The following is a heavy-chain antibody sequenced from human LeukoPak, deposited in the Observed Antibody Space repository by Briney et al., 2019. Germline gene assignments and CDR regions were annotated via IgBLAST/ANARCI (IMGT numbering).Heavy chain of an antibody. CDR3: ASVIGGIVGANRGFQH. D-gene: IGHD1-26*01. J-gene: IGHJ1*01. CDR2: IYYSGST. CDR1: GGSISSYY. V-gene: IGHV4-59*12. Sequence: PSETLSLTCTVSGGSISSYYWSWIRQPPGKGLEWIGSIYYSGSTYYNPSLKSRVTISVDTSKNQFSLKLSSVTAADTAVYYCASVIGGIVGANRGFQHWGQGTLVTVSS.